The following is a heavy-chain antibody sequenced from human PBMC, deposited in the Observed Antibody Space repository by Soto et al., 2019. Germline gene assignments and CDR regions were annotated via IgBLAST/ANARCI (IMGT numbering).Heavy chain of an antibody. CDR1: GFTVSSNY. Sequence: EVQLVESGGGLVHPGGSLRLSCAASGFTVSSNYMSWVRQAPGKGLEWVSVIYSGGSTYYADSVKGRFTISRDNSKNTLYLQMNSLRAEDTAVYYCARDLNGIVGFGYYYSIDVWSKGTTVTVSS. CDR3: ARDLNGIVGFGYYYSIDV. J-gene: IGHJ6*03. CDR2: IYSGGST. V-gene: IGHV3-66*01. D-gene: IGHD3-10*01.